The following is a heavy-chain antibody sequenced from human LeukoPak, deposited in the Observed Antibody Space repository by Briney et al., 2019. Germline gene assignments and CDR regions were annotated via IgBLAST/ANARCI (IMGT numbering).Heavy chain of an antibody. CDR3: ARNLWFGESADAFNI. Sequence: SETLSLTCAVYGGSFSGYYWSWIRQAPGKGLEWIGEINHSGSTNYNPSLKSRVTLSVDTSKNQFSLNLSSVTAADTAVYYCARNLWFGESADAFNIWGQGTMVTVSS. D-gene: IGHD3-10*01. V-gene: IGHV4-34*01. J-gene: IGHJ3*02. CDR2: INHSGST. CDR1: GGSFSGYY.